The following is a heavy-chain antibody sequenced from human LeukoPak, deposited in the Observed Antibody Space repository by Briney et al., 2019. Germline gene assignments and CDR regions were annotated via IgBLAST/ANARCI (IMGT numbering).Heavy chain of an antibody. CDR1: GYTFTSYY. CDR3: ARDPNRADDYGDFDAFDI. CDR2: INPSGGST. V-gene: IGHV1-46*01. J-gene: IGHJ3*02. D-gene: IGHD4-17*01. Sequence: ASVKVSCKASGYTFTSYYMHWVRQAPGQGLEWMGIINPSGGSTSYAQKFQGRVTMTTDTSTSTAYMELRSLRSDDTAVYYCARDPNRADDYGDFDAFDIWGQGTMVTVSS.